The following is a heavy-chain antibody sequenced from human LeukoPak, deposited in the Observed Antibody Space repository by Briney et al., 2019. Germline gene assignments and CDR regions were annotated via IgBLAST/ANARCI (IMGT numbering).Heavy chain of an antibody. D-gene: IGHD6-6*01. CDR1: GYTFTGYY. Sequence: ASVKVSCKASGYTFTGYYMHWVRQAPGQGLEWMGWINPNSGGTNYAQQFQGRVTMTRDTSISTAYMELSRLRSDDTAVYYCARRPYSSSLGFDYWGQGTLVTVSS. CDR3: ARRPYSSSLGFDY. CDR2: INPNSGGT. J-gene: IGHJ4*02. V-gene: IGHV1-2*02.